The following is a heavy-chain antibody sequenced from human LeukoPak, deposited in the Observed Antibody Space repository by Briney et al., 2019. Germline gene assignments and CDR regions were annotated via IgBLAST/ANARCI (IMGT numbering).Heavy chain of an antibody. CDR1: GFAFRSYG. J-gene: IGHJ4*02. Sequence: GGSLRLSCGVSGFAFRSYGMSWVRQAPGKGLEWVSTISNSGSTTYYAGSAKGRFTISRDNSKNTLSLQMNSLRADDTAVYYCAKDLFEVGSCSSSSCLASLPFFDYWGQGNLVTVSS. CDR2: ISNSGSTT. D-gene: IGHD2-2*01. V-gene: IGHV3-23*01. CDR3: AKDLFEVGSCSSSSCLASLPFFDY.